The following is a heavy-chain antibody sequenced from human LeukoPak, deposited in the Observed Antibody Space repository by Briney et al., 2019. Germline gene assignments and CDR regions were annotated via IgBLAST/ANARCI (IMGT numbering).Heavy chain of an antibody. CDR2: ISSSGSTI. V-gene: IGHV3-48*03. CDR1: GFTFSSYE. Sequence: GGSLRLSCAASGFTFSSYEMNWVRQAPGKGLEWVSYISSSGSTIYYADSVKGRFTISRDNAKNSLYLQMNRRRAEGTAVYYCAREDRRYYDILTGYHYDAFDIWGQGTMVTVSS. CDR3: AREDRRYYDILTGYHYDAFDI. J-gene: IGHJ3*02. D-gene: IGHD3-9*01.